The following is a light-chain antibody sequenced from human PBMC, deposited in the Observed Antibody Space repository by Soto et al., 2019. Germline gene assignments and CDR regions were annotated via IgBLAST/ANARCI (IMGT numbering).Light chain of an antibody. J-gene: IGKJ4*01. V-gene: IGKV3-20*01. Sequence: ETVLTQSPGTLSLSPGERASLSCRASQSISGRYLAWYQQTPGQAPRPLIYDASSRATGIPGRFSGSGSGIDFILTISRLEPEDFAVYYGQQYGSSPLAFGGGTKVEIK. CDR1: QSISGRY. CDR2: DAS. CDR3: QQYGSSPLA.